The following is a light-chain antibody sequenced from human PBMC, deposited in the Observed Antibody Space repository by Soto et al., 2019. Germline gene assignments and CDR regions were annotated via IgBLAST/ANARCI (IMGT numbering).Light chain of an antibody. CDR1: QSISSW. Sequence: DIQMTQSPSTLSASVGDRVTITCRASQSISSWLAWYQQKPGKAPKLLIYKASSLESGVPSRFSGSGSGTDFTLPISSLQPEDFSTYYCQQSYSNPQTFGQGTKVDIK. V-gene: IGKV1-5*03. CDR2: KAS. J-gene: IGKJ1*01. CDR3: QQSYSNPQT.